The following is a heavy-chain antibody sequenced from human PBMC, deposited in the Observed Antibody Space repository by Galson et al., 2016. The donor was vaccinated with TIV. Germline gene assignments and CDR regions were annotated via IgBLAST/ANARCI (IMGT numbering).Heavy chain of an antibody. J-gene: IGHJ4*02. D-gene: IGHD3-16*01. CDR3: AKGKEYYEF. V-gene: IGHV5-51*03. CDR2: MNPGDSET. CDR1: GYMFSAHW. Sequence: QSGAEVKKPGESLIISCKASGYMFSAHWFGWARQMPGKGPEWIGIMNPGDSETRYSPSFEGQVTISADNSISTAYLQWHSLKASDTAVYYCAKGKEYYEFWGQGTLVTVSS.